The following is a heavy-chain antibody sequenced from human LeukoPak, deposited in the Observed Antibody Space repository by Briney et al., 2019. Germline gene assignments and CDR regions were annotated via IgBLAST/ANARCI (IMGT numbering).Heavy chain of an antibody. CDR3: AARSAMATKSGYYMDV. Sequence: GGSLRLSCAASGFTFSSYAMSWVRQAPGKGLEWGSAISVSGGITYYADSAKGRFTISRANSKNTLYLQMNSLRAEATALYYCAARSAMATKSGYYMDVWGKGTTVTVSS. D-gene: IGHD5-24*01. CDR1: GFTFSSYA. CDR2: ISVSGGIT. V-gene: IGHV3-23*01. J-gene: IGHJ6*03.